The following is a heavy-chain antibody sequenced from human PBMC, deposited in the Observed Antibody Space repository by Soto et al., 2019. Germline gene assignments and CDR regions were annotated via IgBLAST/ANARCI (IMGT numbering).Heavy chain of an antibody. CDR2: TCRYGREL. J-gene: IGHJ4*02. Sequence: PGGSLRLSCAASGFTSSTYCMHWVRHTPGTGLVWVSRTCRYGRELYYADSVKGRFTISRDDAKNTLYLQMDSLRVEDTGIYYCVRGTTAWRGMDYWGQGALVTVSS. D-gene: IGHD1-1*01. CDR3: VRGTTAWRGMDY. CDR1: GFTSSTYC. V-gene: IGHV3-74*01.